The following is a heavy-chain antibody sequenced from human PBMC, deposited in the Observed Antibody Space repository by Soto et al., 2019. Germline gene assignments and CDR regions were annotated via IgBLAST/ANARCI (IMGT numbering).Heavy chain of an antibody. CDR1: GGTFSSHG. Sequence: QIQLLQSGPALQKPGSSVKVSCKASGGTFSSHGVAWVLQVPGQGLEWMGGIMPTFGSPTYAPKFQGRITISADKSTSTAYMELSSLRSEDTAVYYCASERSAQYFDYWGQGTLVTVSS. J-gene: IGHJ4*02. V-gene: IGHV1-69*14. D-gene: IGHD1-26*01. CDR2: IMPTFGSP. CDR3: ASERSAQYFDY.